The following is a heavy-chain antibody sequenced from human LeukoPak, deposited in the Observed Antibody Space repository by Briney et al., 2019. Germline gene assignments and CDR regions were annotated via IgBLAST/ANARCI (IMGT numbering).Heavy chain of an antibody. Sequence: GGSLRLSCAASGFTFSSYGMHWGRQAPGKGLEWVAVISYDGSNKYYADSVKGRFTISRDNAKNSLYLHMNSLRAEDTAVSYCATCSSHPDIYYYGMDVWGQGTTVTVSS. D-gene: IGHD6-13*01. CDR2: ISYDGSNK. CDR3: ATCSSHPDIYYYGMDV. CDR1: GFTFSSYG. J-gene: IGHJ6*02. V-gene: IGHV3-30*03.